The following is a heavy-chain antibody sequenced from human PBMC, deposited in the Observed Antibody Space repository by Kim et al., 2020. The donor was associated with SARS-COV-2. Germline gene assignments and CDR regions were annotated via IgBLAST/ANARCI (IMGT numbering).Heavy chain of an antibody. Sequence: SNKNYADSVKGRFTISRDNSKNTLYLQMNSLRAEDTAVYYCANGGGFDYWGQGTLVTVSS. CDR2: SNK. CDR3: ANGGGFDY. J-gene: IGHJ4*02. V-gene: IGHV3-30*02. D-gene: IGHD3-10*01.